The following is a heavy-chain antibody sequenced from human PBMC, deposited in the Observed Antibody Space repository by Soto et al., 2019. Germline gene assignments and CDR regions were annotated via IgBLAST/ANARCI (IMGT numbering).Heavy chain of an antibody. J-gene: IGHJ6*03. Sequence: QVQLVQSGAEVKKPGSSVKVSCKASGGTFSSYTISWVRQAPGQGLEWMGRIIPILGIANYAQKFQGRVTITADKSTSTDYMELSSLRSEDTAVYYCARNQVSVTTERIYYYYYMDVWGKGTTVTVSS. CDR2: IIPILGIA. CDR3: ARNQVSVTTERIYYYYYMDV. V-gene: IGHV1-69*02. CDR1: GGTFSSYT. D-gene: IGHD4-4*01.